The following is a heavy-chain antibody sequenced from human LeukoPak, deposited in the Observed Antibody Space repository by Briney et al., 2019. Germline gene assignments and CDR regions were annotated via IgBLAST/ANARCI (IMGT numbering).Heavy chain of an antibody. CDR1: GGSISSYY. CDR2: IYYSGST. V-gene: IGHV4-59*01. CDR3: ARDLSPHPYDSSTWFDP. J-gene: IGHJ5*02. Sequence: SETLSLTCTVSGGSISSYYWSWIRQPSGKGLEWIGYIYYSGSTNYNPSLKSRVTISVDTSKNQFSLKLSSVTAADTAVYYCARDLSPHPYDSSTWFDPWGQGTLVTVSS. D-gene: IGHD3-22*01.